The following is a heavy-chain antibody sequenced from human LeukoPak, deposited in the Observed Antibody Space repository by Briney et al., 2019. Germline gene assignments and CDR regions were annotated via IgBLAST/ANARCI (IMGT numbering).Heavy chain of an antibody. CDR2: ISTGGSYK. D-gene: IGHD5-12*01. V-gene: IGHV3-21*01. Sequence: PGGSLRLSCAASGFTFSTYTMTWVRQAPGKGLEWISSISTGGSYKYYADSVQGRFTISRDNAENSLFLQMNSLRPEDTAVYYCARVVDIVASDPLNVWGQGTMVTVSS. J-gene: IGHJ3*01. CDR3: ARVVDIVASDPLNV. CDR1: GFTFSTYT.